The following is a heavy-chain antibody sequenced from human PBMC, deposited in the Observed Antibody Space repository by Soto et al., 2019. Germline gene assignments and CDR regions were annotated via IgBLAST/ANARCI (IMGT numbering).Heavy chain of an antibody. J-gene: IGHJ4*02. Sequence: GGSLRLSCTVSGFASNNYGINWVRQAPGKGLEWVSSISKSDYTYYSDSVKGRFAISRDNAKSSVSLQMNTLRVEDTAVYYCAREDSIIIPAVSDFWGQGTLVTVSS. CDR2: ISKSDYT. D-gene: IGHD2-2*01. CDR1: GFASNNYG. V-gene: IGHV3-21*01. CDR3: AREDSIIIPAVSDF.